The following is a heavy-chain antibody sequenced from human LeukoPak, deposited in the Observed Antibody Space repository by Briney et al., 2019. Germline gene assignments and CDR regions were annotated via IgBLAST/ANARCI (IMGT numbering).Heavy chain of an antibody. CDR1: GFTFINYW. Sequence: PCGSLRLSCAASGFTFINYWMHWLRQAPGKGLVWVSRINTDGSRTTYADSVRGRFTSSRDNAKNTLYLQMNTLRADDTAVFYCARSAGMVDYWGQGSLVTVSS. J-gene: IGHJ4*02. V-gene: IGHV3-74*01. CDR3: ARSAGMVDY. CDR2: INTDGSRT.